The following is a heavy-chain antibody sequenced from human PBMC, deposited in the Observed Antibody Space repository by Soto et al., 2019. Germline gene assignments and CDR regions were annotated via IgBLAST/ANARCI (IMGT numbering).Heavy chain of an antibody. V-gene: IGHV4-59*01. CDR1: GGPISSYY. J-gene: IGHJ4*02. Sequence: SETLSLTCTVSGGPISSYYWSWIRQPPGKGLEWIGYIYYSGSTNYNPSLKSRVTISVDTSKNQFSLKLSSVTAADTAVYYCARGIVATETSDYWGQGTLVTVSS. CDR3: ARGIVATETSDY. CDR2: IYYSGST. D-gene: IGHD5-12*01.